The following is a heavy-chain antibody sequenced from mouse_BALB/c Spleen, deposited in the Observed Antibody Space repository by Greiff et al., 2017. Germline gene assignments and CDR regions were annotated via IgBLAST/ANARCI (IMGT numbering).Heavy chain of an antibody. D-gene: IGHD1-1*01. J-gene: IGHJ4*01. Sequence: EVMLVESGGGLVQPGGSRKLSCAASGFTFSSFGMHWVRQAPEKGLEWVAYISSGSSTIYYADTVKGRFTISRDNPKNTLFLQMTSLRSEDTAMYYCAMSTTVVGYAMDYWGQGTSVTVSS. V-gene: IGHV5-17*02. CDR2: ISSGSSTI. CDR1: GFTFSSFG. CDR3: AMSTTVVGYAMDY.